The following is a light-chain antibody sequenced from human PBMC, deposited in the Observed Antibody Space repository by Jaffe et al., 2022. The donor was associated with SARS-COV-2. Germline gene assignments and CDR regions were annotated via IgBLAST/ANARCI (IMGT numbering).Light chain of an antibody. Sequence: EIVLTQSPGTLSLSPGERATLSCRASQSVASNYLAWHQQKPGQAPTLLIYGASNRATGIPDRFSGSGSGTDFTLTISRLEPEDFAVYYCQQYGSSLRTFGQGTKVEIK. CDR2: GAS. CDR3: QQYGSSLRT. V-gene: IGKV3-20*01. CDR1: QSVASNY. J-gene: IGKJ1*01.